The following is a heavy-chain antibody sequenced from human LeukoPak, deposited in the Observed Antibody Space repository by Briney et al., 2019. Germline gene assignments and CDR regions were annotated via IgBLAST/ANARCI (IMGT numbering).Heavy chain of an antibody. Sequence: GGSLRLSCAASGFTFRTYPMSWVRQAPGKGLEWVAGIKGVGSERYYVESVKGRFTISRDNAENSLYLQMNRLRVEDTALFYCVRESEQWEQQQIFDYWGQGALVTVSS. D-gene: IGHD1-26*01. J-gene: IGHJ4*02. CDR1: GFTFRTYP. CDR2: IKGVGSER. V-gene: IGHV3-7*01. CDR3: VRESEQWEQQQIFDY.